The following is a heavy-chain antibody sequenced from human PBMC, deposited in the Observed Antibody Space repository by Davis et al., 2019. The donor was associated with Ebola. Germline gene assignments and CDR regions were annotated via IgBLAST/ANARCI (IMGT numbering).Heavy chain of an antibody. J-gene: IGHJ3*02. D-gene: IGHD6-19*01. CDR3: TRDWIAVAANAFDI. V-gene: IGHV3-49*04. CDR1: GFTFGDYA. CDR2: IRSRAYGGTT. Sequence: GSLRLSCPASGFTFGDYAMSWVRQAPGKGLEWVGFIRSRAYGGTTEYAASVKVRFTISRDDSKSIAYLQMRSLKTEDTAVYYCTRDWIAVAANAFDIWGQGTMVTVSS.